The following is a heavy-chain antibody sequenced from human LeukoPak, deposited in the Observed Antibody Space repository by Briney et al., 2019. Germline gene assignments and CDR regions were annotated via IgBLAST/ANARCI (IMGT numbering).Heavy chain of an antibody. J-gene: IGHJ4*02. V-gene: IGHV1-2*02. Sequence: ASVKVSFKASGGTFSSYAISWVRQAPGQGLEWMGWINPNSGGTSYAQKFQGRVTMTRDTSISTAYMELSRLRSDDTAVYYCARYYYGSSGYNLFDYWGQGTLVTVSS. CDR3: ARYYYGSSGYNLFDY. CDR1: GGTFSSYA. D-gene: IGHD3-22*01. CDR2: INPNSGGT.